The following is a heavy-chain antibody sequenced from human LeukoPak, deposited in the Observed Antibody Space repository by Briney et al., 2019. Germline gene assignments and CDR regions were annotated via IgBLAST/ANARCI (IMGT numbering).Heavy chain of an antibody. Sequence: GGSLRLSCAASGFTFSSYNMNWVRQASGKGLEWVSSVSGSSGYIYYADSVKGRFTISRDNAKSSLYLQMNSLRAEDTAVYYCARDLRVGATQVYYFDYWGQGTLVTVSS. CDR3: ARDLRVGATQVYYFDY. V-gene: IGHV3-21*01. CDR2: VSGSSGYI. D-gene: IGHD1-26*01. CDR1: GFTFSSYN. J-gene: IGHJ4*02.